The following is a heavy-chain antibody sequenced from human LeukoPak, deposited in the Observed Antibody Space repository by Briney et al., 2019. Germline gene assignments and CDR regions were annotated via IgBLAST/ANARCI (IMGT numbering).Heavy chain of an antibody. V-gene: IGHV3-21*01. CDR3: ARDSAAADTDY. Sequence: GGSLRLSCAASGFTFSSYSMNWVRQAPGRGLEWVSSISSSSSYIYYADSVKGRFTISRDNAKNSLYLQMNSLRAEDTAVYYCARDSAAADTDYWGQGTLVTVSS. CDR1: GFTFSSYS. CDR2: ISSSSSYI. J-gene: IGHJ4*02. D-gene: IGHD6-13*01.